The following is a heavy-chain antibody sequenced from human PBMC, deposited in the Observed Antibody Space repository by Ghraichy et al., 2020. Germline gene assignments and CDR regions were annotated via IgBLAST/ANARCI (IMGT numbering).Heavy chain of an antibody. D-gene: IGHD5-12*01. J-gene: IGHJ4*02. CDR2: ISIISNYI. Sequence: GGSLRLSCAASGFTFSSYSMNWVRQAPWKGLEWFSSISIISNYIYYADSVKGRFTISRDNAKNSLYLQINSLRAEYTAVYYCARAIWDSGYEETHDSGDHYFDYWGQGTLVTVSS. CDR1: GFTFSSYS. CDR3: ARAIWDSGYEETHDSGDHYFDY. V-gene: IGHV3-21*01.